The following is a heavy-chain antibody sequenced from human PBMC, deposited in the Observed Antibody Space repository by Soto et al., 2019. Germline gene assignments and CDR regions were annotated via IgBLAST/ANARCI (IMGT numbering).Heavy chain of an antibody. Sequence: QVRLVESGGGAVQPGDSLRLSCDASGFTFSTYALHWVRQAPGKGLEWVAFISYTGANQYYADSVKGRFTVSRDNSKNIASLQMTSLKPEDSAVYYCAREAFLYSRGAYYDHWGQGTLGTVSS. J-gene: IGHJ4*02. CDR2: ISYTGANQ. CDR1: GFTFSTYA. CDR3: AREAFLYSRGAYYDH. V-gene: IGHV3-30-3*01. D-gene: IGHD4-4*01.